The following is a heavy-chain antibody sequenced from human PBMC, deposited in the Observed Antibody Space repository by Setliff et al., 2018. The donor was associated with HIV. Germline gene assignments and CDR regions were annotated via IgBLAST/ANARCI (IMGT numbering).Heavy chain of an antibody. V-gene: IGHV4-39*01. CDR3: ARHLTDYYYFYYLDV. J-gene: IGHJ6*03. D-gene: IGHD3-9*01. CDR2: IYYSGTT. CDR1: GGFIATAGYY. Sequence: SETLSLTCTVSGGFIATAGYYWGWVRQPPGKGLGWIGNIYYSGTTEYNPSLKSRVIISVDTSQNQFSLRLNSVTAADTATYYCARHLTDYYYFYYLDVWGKGTTVTVSS.